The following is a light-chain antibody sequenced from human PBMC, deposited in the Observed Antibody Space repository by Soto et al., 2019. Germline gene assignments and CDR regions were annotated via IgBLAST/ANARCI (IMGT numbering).Light chain of an antibody. CDR1: SGHSSYA. J-gene: IGLJ2*01. Sequence: QPVLTHSPSASASLGASVKVTCTLSSGHSSYAIAWHQQQPEKGPRFLMNLNSDGSHNKGDGIPDRFSGSSSGAERYLTISSFQSEDEADYYCQTWGTGIRVFGGGTKVTVL. V-gene: IGLV4-69*01. CDR3: QTWGTGIRV. CDR2: LNSDGSH.